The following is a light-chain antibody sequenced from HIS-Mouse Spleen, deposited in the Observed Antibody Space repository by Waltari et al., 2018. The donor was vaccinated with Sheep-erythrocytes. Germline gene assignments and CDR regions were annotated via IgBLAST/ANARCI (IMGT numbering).Light chain of an antibody. CDR1: QSLLHSNGYNY. CDR2: FGS. V-gene: IGKV2-28*01. J-gene: IGKJ2*01. Sequence: DIVMTQSPLSLPVTPGEPASISCRSSQSLLHSNGYNYLDWYLQKPGQSPQLRIYFGSNRASVVPDRFSGSGSGTDFTLKISRVEAEDVGVYYCMQALQTPYTFGQGTKLEIK. CDR3: MQALQTPYT.